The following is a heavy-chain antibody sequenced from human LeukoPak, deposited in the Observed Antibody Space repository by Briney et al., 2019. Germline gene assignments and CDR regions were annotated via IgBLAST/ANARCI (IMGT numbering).Heavy chain of an antibody. D-gene: IGHD5-12*01. CDR1: GLTFRNYA. Sequence: GGSLRLSCEASGLTFRNYAMTWVRQAPGKGLEWVSYISSSSGTIYYADSVKGRFTISRDNAKNSLYLQVNSLRAEDTAVYYCARVASGYLNNYWGQGTLVTVSS. J-gene: IGHJ4*02. V-gene: IGHV3-48*01. CDR2: ISSSSGTI. CDR3: ARVASGYLNNY.